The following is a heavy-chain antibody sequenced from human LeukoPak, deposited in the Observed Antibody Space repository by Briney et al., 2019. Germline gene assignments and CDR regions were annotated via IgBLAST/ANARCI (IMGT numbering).Heavy chain of an antibody. Sequence: GXSLRLSCAASGFTFSTYSMNWVRQAPGKGLEWVSSSSSSSSSKYYADSVKGRFTISRDNAKNSLDLQMNSLGAEDTAVYYCARGRTDYDFWSGYLFDYWGQGTLVTVSS. D-gene: IGHD3-3*01. V-gene: IGHV3-21*01. CDR1: GFTFSTYS. CDR3: ARGRTDYDFWSGYLFDY. J-gene: IGHJ4*02. CDR2: SSSSSSSK.